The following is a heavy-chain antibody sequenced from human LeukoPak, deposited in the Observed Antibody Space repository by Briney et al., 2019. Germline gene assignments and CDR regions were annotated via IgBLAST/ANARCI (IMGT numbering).Heavy chain of an antibody. CDR2: ISDDGNIK. CDR3: AKDRVATTGDGFEI. CDR1: GFTFSSYA. D-gene: IGHD1-1*01. V-gene: IGHV3-30*18. Sequence: GSLRLSCAASGFTFSSYAMHWVRQAPGKGLEWMALISDDGNIKYYTDPVKGRFTITRDNSENTLYLQMNSLRAEDTAVYYCAKDRVATTGDGFEIWGQGTMVTVSS. J-gene: IGHJ3*02.